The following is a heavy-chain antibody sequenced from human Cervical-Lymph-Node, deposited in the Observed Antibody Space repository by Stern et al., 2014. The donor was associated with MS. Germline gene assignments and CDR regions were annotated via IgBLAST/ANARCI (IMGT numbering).Heavy chain of an antibody. CDR3: ARVRSYYYDSSGLDY. D-gene: IGHD3-22*01. CDR2: ISSSSSYI. J-gene: IGHJ4*02. V-gene: IGHV3-21*01. Sequence: EMQLVESGGGLVKPGGSLRLSCAASGFTFSSYSMNWVRQAPGKWLEWVSSISSSSSYIYYAGSVKGRFTISRDNAKNSLYLQMNSLRAEDTAVYYCARVRSYYYDSSGLDYWGQGTLVTVSS. CDR1: GFTFSSYS.